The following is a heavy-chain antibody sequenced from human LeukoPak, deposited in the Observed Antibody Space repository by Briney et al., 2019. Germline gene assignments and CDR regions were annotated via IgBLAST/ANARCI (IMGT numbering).Heavy chain of an antibody. D-gene: IGHD7-27*01. CDR3: ARKRFDLRGLSNWVDY. J-gene: IGHJ4*02. CDR2: IHYSGTT. Sequence: PSETLSLTCTVSGDSISSPNYYWGWIRQPPGKALGWIGSIHYSGTTYYNSSLKSRVTISVDTSKNQFSLRLSSVTAAADTAVYYCARKRFDLRGLSNWVDYWGQGTLVTVSS. CDR1: GDSISSPNYY. V-gene: IGHV4-39*01.